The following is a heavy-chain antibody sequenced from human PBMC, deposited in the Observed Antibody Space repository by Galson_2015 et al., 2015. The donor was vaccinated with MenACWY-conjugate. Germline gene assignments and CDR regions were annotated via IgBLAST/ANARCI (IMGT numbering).Heavy chain of an antibody. CDR2: ISYSGVNE. Sequence: SLRLSCAASRFPFSTYGMHWVRQAPGLGLEWVATISYSGVNEYYADSVKGRFTVSRDNSNNTMYLQMSSLRAEDTAVYFCARAADGAMVLPVDVFDLWGQGTTVTVSS. D-gene: IGHD3-10*01. V-gene: IGHV3-30*03. J-gene: IGHJ6*02. CDR1: RFPFSTYG. CDR3: ARAADGAMVLPVDVFDL.